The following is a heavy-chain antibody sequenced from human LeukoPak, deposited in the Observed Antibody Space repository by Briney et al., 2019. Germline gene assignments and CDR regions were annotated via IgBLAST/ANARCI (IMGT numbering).Heavy chain of an antibody. Sequence: PSQTLSLTCTVSGGSITSGNYYWSWIRQPAGKGLEWIGRIFARGSANYNPSLKSRVTISVDTSKKQFSLKLSSVTAADTAVYYCARVVYSGYDLRGAMDVWGKGTTVTVSS. CDR2: IFARGSA. J-gene: IGHJ6*03. CDR3: ARVVYSGYDLRGAMDV. V-gene: IGHV4-61*02. D-gene: IGHD5-12*01. CDR1: GGSITSGNYY.